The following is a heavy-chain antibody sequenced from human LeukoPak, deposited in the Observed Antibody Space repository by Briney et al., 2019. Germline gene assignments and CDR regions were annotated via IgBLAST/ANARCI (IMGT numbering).Heavy chain of an antibody. V-gene: IGHV3-7*01. CDR3: ARGVGVLTTVGDY. CDR1: GFTFSNYW. J-gene: IGHJ4*02. D-gene: IGHD3-16*01. Sequence: GGSLRLSCAASGFTFSNYWMSWVRQAPGKGLEWVANIKFDGSDKFYVDSVKGRFTISRDNAKNLLYLQMNSLRAEDTAVYYCARGVGVLTTVGDYWGQGTLVTVSS. CDR2: IKFDGSDK.